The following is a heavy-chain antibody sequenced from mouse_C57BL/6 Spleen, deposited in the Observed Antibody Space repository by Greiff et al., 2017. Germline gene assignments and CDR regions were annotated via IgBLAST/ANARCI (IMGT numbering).Heavy chain of an antibody. Sequence: QVQLKESGAELVRPGASVMLSCKASGYTFTDYEMHWVKQTPVHGLEWIGAIDPETGGTAYNQKFKGKAILTADKSSSTAYMELRRLTSEDSAVYYCTTYFITTVVEYYFDYWGQGTTLTVSS. J-gene: IGHJ2*01. CDR2: IDPETGGT. CDR1: GYTFTDYE. D-gene: IGHD1-1*01. CDR3: TTYFITTVVEYYFDY. V-gene: IGHV1-15*01.